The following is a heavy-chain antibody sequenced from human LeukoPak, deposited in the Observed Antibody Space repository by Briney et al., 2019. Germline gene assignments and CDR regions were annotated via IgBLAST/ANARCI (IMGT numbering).Heavy chain of an antibody. CDR2: IYPGDSNT. V-gene: IGHV5-51*01. Sequence: GESLKISCKGSGYNFSNYWIGWVRQMPGKGLEWMGIIYPGDSNTRSSPSFQGQVTISADKSIATAFLQWSSLKASDTAIYYCARRLWFGDQEVFDVWGQGTMVTVSP. D-gene: IGHD3-10*01. J-gene: IGHJ3*01. CDR3: ARRLWFGDQEVFDV. CDR1: GYNFSNYW.